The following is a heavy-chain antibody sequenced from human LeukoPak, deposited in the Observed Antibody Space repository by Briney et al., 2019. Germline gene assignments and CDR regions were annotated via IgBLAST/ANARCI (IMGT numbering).Heavy chain of an antibody. V-gene: IGHV3-30*02. CDR3: AKDRSGNFDY. D-gene: IGHD3-3*01. J-gene: IGHJ4*02. CDR1: GFTFSSYG. CDR2: VRYDGSNT. Sequence: PGGSLRLSCAASGFTFSSYGMHWVRQAPGKGLEWVAFVRYDGSNTYYADSVKGRFTISGDNSKNTLYLQMNSLRAEDTAVYYCAKDRSGNFDYWGQGTLVTVSS.